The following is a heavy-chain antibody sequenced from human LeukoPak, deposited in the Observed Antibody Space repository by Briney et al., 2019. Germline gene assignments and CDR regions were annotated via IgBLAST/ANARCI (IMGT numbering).Heavy chain of an antibody. CDR2: IIPIFGTA. CDR1: GGTFSSYA. D-gene: IGHD1-14*01. CDR3: ARGPEPYYYYYMDV. J-gene: IGHJ6*03. Sequence: SVKVSCKASGGTFSSYAISWVRQAPGQGLEWMGRIIPIFGTANYAQKFQGRVTITTDESTSTAYMELSSLRSEDTAVYYCARGPEPYYYYYMDVWAKGPRSPSP. V-gene: IGHV1-69*05.